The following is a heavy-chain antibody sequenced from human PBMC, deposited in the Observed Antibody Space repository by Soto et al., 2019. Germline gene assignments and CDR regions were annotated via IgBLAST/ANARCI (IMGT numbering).Heavy chain of an antibody. Sequence: EVQLLESGGDLLQPGGSLRLSCAASGFTFSSHAMNWVRQAPGKGLEWVSGISGSGGSTYYADSVKGRFTISRDNSKNTLYLLMNSLRAEDTAVYYCAQYGPFYDILTCYLGDFDYWGQGTLVTVSS. CDR2: ISGSGGST. CDR3: AQYGPFYDILTCYLGDFDY. V-gene: IGHV3-23*01. J-gene: IGHJ4*02. D-gene: IGHD3-9*01. CDR1: GFTFSSHA.